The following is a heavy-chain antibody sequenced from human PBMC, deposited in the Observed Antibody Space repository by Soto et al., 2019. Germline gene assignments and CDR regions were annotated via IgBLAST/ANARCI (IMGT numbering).Heavy chain of an antibody. CDR2: IYYSGST. D-gene: IGHD6-19*01. V-gene: IGHV4-59*01. Sequence: SETLSLTCTVSGGSISSYYWSWIRQPPGKGLEWIGYIYYSGSTNYNPSLKSRVTISVDTSKNQFSLKLSSVTAADTAVYYCARLKDQYRSGLHWFEPWGQGTLVTVS. CDR3: ARLKDQYRSGLHWFEP. J-gene: IGHJ5*02. CDR1: GGSISSYY.